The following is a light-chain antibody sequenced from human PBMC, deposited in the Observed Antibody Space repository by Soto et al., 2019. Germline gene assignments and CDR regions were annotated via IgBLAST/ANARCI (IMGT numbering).Light chain of an antibody. CDR3: SSYTSSSTPVV. CDR2: EVS. V-gene: IGLV2-14*01. Sequence: QSALTQPASVSGSPGQSITISCTGTSSDVGGYKYVSWYQQHPGKAPKLMIYEVSNRPSGVSNRFSGSKSGNTASLTISGLHAEDEADYYCSSYTSSSTPVVFGGGTKLTVL. J-gene: IGLJ2*01. CDR1: SSDVGGYKY.